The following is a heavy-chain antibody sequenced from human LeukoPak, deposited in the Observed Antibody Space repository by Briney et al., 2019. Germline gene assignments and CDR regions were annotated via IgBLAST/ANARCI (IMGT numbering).Heavy chain of an antibody. CDR3: AKASHKYYYDSSDIDY. Sequence: GGSLRLSCAASGFTFSDYYMNWIRQAPGKGLEWVSYISDSGSTTHYADSVRGRFIISRDNAQDSLYLHMSSLRAEDTAVYYCAKASHKYYYDSSDIDYWGQGTLVTVSS. D-gene: IGHD3-22*01. V-gene: IGHV3-11*01. CDR2: ISDSGSTT. J-gene: IGHJ4*02. CDR1: GFTFSDYY.